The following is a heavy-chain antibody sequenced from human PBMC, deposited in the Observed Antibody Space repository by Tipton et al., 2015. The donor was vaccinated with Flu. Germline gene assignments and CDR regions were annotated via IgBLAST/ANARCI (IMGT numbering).Heavy chain of an antibody. Sequence: LRLSCTVSGGSISSSSYYWGWIRQPPGKGLEWIGSIYYSGSTYYNPSLKSRVTISVDTSKNQFSLKLSSVTAADTAVYYCAGDPRIMITFGGVGGFDYWGQGTLVTVSS. CDR2: IYYSGST. D-gene: IGHD3-16*01. CDR3: AGDPRIMITFGGVGGFDY. J-gene: IGHJ4*02. CDR1: GGSISSSSYY. V-gene: IGHV4-39*07.